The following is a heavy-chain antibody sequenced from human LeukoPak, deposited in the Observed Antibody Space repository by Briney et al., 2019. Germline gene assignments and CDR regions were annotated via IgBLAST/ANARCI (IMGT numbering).Heavy chain of an antibody. J-gene: IGHJ3*02. CDR2: INHSGST. Sequence: SETLSLTCAVYGGSFSGYYWSWIRQPPGKGLEWIGEINHSGSTNYNPSLKSRVTISVDTSKNQFSLKLSSVTAADTAVYYCARGKDTMIVVVRSVLGYAFDIWGQGTMVTVSS. D-gene: IGHD3-22*01. V-gene: IGHV4-34*01. CDR1: GGSFSGYY. CDR3: ARGKDTMIVVVRSVLGYAFDI.